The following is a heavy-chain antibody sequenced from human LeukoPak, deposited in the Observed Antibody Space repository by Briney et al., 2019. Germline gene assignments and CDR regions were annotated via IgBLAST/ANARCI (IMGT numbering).Heavy chain of an antibody. CDR2: IKQDGSAR. D-gene: IGHD6-19*01. Sequence: GGSLRLSCEAYGFTLGDYWMTWVRQAPGKGLEWVAYIKQDGSARDYVDSVKGRFTISRDNSKNSLYLQMNSLRAEDTAVYYCARGGWSLDYWGQGTLVTVSS. CDR3: ARGGWSLDY. CDR1: GFTLGDYW. J-gene: IGHJ4*02. V-gene: IGHV3-7*04.